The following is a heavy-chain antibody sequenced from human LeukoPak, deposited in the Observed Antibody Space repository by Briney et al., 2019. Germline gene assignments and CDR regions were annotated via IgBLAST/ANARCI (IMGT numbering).Heavy chain of an antibody. CDR2: IRYDGSNK. CDR3: AKSGDLWSGYGAFDI. CDR1: GFTFSSYG. V-gene: IGHV3-30*02. D-gene: IGHD3-3*01. Sequence: PGGSLRLSCAASGFTFSSYGMHWVRQAPGKGLEWVAFIRYDGSNKYYADSVKGRFTISRDNSKNTLYLQMNSLRAEDTAVYYCAKSGDLWSGYGAFDIWGQGTMVTVSS. J-gene: IGHJ3*02.